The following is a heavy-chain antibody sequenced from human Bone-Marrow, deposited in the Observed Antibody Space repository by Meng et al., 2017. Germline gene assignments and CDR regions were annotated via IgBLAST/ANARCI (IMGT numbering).Heavy chain of an antibody. CDR3: AKDGRYSGYGGMGRAFDY. J-gene: IGHJ4*02. V-gene: IGHV3-33*06. CDR2: IWYDGSNK. Sequence: GESLKISCAASGFTFSSYGMHWVRQAPGKGPEWVAVIWYDGSNKYYADSVKGRFTISRDNSKNTLYLQMNSLRAEDTAVYYCAKDGRYSGYGGMGRAFDYWGQGTLVTVSS. CDR1: GFTFSSYG. D-gene: IGHD5-12*01.